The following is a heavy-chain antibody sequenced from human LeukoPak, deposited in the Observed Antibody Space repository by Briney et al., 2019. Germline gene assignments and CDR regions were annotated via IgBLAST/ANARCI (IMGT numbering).Heavy chain of an antibody. CDR1: GFTFSSYG. CDR3: ARDLEEQLDTYYCDC. Sequence: GRSLRLSCAASGFTFSSYGMHWVRQAPGKGLEWVALISYDGNNQFYVDSVKGRFTISRDNSKNTLYLQMNSLRAEDTAVYYCARDLEEQLDTYYCDCWGQGTLVTVSS. D-gene: IGHD6-6*01. V-gene: IGHV3-30*03. CDR2: ISYDGNNQ. J-gene: IGHJ4*02.